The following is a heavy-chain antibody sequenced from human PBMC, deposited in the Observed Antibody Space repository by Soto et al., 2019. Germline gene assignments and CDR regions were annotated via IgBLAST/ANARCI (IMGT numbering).Heavy chain of an antibody. J-gene: IGHJ6*02. Sequence: SETLCLTCTVSGGSISSSSYYWGWIRQPPGKGLEWIGSIYYSGSTYYNPSLKSRVTISVDTSKNQFSLKLSSVTAADTSVYYCARSALGAYYYYGMDVWGQGTMVTVSS. V-gene: IGHV4-39*01. CDR3: ARSALGAYYYYGMDV. D-gene: IGHD3-16*01. CDR2: IYYSGST. CDR1: GGSISSSSYY.